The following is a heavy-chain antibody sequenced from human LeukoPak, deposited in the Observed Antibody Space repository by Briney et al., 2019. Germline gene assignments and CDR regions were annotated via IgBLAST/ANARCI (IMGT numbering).Heavy chain of an antibody. V-gene: IGHV3-11*03. Sequence: PGRTLTLSCAASGFTLSDYYMSWIRQAAGNGLEWVSYISSSSSYTNYADSVKGRFTISRDNAKNSLYLQMNSLRAEDTAIYYCARTQFPGASCYSDAFDIWGQATMVAVSS. CDR1: GFTLSDYY. CDR2: ISSSSSYT. J-gene: IGHJ3*02. CDR3: ARTQFPGASCYSDAFDI. D-gene: IGHD2-15*01.